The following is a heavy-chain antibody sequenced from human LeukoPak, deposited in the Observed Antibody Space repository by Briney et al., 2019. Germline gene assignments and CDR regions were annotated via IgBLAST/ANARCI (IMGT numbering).Heavy chain of an antibody. Sequence: PGGSLRLSCAASGFNFNNSAMTWVRQAPGKGLEWPSVISGSGGHIYYADSVQGRFTISRDASKGTLYLQMNSLRVEDTALYFCARVVDYVELVVVVTGGWFDPWGQGTQVTVSS. CDR2: ISGSGGHI. D-gene: IGHD2-8*02. CDR1: GFNFNNSA. CDR3: ARVVDYVELVVVVTGGWFDP. J-gene: IGHJ5*02. V-gene: IGHV3-23*01.